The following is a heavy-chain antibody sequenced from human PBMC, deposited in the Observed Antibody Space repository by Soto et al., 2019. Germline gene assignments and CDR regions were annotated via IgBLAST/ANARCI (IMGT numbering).Heavy chain of an antibody. CDR1: GYTFTSYD. Sequence: QVQLVQSGAEVKKPGASVKVSCKASGYTFTSYDINWVRQATGQGLEWMGWMNPNSANTGYAQKFQGRVTMTRNTSISPGYLELGRLGFADTGVYFRAGGGVRGMGGWGQGTTVTVSS. CDR2: MNPNSANT. J-gene: IGHJ6*02. CDR3: AGGGVRGMGG. D-gene: IGHD3-10*01. V-gene: IGHV1-8*01.